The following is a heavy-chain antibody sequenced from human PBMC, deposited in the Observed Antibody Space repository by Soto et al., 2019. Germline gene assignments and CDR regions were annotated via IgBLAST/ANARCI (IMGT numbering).Heavy chain of an antibody. CDR3: ARDYCGGNSERAFDY. Sequence: SETLSLTCAVYGLSFSGYYWSWIRQPPGKGLEWIGEINHSGSTNYNPSLKSRVTISVDTSKNQFSLKLSSVTAADTAVYYCARDYCGGNSERAFDYWGQGTLVTVSS. CDR2: INHSGST. J-gene: IGHJ4*02. D-gene: IGHD2-21*02. V-gene: IGHV4-34*01. CDR1: GLSFSGYY.